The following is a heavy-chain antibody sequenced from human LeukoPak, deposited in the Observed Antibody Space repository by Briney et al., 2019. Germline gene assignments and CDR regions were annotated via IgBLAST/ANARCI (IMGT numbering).Heavy chain of an antibody. V-gene: IGHV1-2*02. J-gene: IGHJ4*02. CDR2: INPTSGGT. CDR1: GYTFTEFY. Sequence: ASVKVSCKTSGYTFTEFYIHWVRQVSGQGLEWMGWINPTSGGTNYAQKFQGRVTMTRDTSISTAYMDLSRLTLDDTAVFYCVRFSGSSNFDSWGQGTLVTVSS. CDR3: VRFSGSSNFDS. D-gene: IGHD1-26*01.